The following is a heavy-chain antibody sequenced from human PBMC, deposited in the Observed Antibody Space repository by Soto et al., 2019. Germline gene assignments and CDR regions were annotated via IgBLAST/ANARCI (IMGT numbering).Heavy chain of an antibody. CDR3: ARVGLSQQLRYYYYYMDV. D-gene: IGHD6-13*01. CDR2: IYYSGST. CDR1: GGSISSGGYY. Sequence: SETLSLTCTVSGGSISSGGYYWSWIRQHPGKGLEWIGYIYYSGSTYYNPSLKSRVTISVDTSKNQFSLKLSSVTAADTAVYYCARVGLSQQLRYYYYYMDVWGKGTTVTVSS. J-gene: IGHJ6*03. V-gene: IGHV4-31*03.